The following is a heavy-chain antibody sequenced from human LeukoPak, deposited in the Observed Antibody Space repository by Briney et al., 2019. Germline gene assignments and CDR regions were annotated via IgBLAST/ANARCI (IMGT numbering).Heavy chain of an antibody. CDR1: GYSISSGYD. Sequence: SETLSLTCTVSGYSISSGYDWGWIRQPPGKGLEWIGSIYHSGSTYYNPSLKSRVTISVDTSKNQFSLKLSSVTAADTAVYYCARDKLLWFGELGRDAFDIWGQGTMVTVSS. J-gene: IGHJ3*02. CDR3: ARDKLLWFGELGRDAFDI. CDR2: IYHSGST. V-gene: IGHV4-38-2*02. D-gene: IGHD3-10*01.